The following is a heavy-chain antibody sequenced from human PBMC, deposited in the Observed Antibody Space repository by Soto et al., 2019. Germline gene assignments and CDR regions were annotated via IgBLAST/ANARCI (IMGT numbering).Heavy chain of an antibody. D-gene: IGHD1-7*01. J-gene: IGHJ6*02. CDR1: GGSISSYY. V-gene: IGHV4-59*01. CDR2: IYYSGST. Sequence: QVQLQESGPGLVKPSETLSLTCTVSGGSISSYYWSWIRQPPGKGLEWIGYIYYSGSTNYNPSLKSRVTISVDTSKNQFSLKLSPVTAADTAVYYCAREGLTGTIGLYYYYGMDVWGQGTTVTVSS. CDR3: AREGLTGTIGLYYYYGMDV.